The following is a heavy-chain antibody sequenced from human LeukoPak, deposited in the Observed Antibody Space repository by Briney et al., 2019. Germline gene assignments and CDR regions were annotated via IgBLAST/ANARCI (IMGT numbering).Heavy chain of an antibody. V-gene: IGHV3-7*01. D-gene: IGHD2-2*01. CDR2: INQDGTEK. Sequence: PGGSLRLSCAASGFTFSSYSMSWVRQAPGKGLEWVANINQDGTEKYYVDSVKGRFTVSRDYAKNSLYLQMNSLRAEDTAVYYCARGTSYSPNWFDPWGQGTLVTVSS. CDR1: GFTFSSYS. J-gene: IGHJ5*02. CDR3: ARGTSYSPNWFDP.